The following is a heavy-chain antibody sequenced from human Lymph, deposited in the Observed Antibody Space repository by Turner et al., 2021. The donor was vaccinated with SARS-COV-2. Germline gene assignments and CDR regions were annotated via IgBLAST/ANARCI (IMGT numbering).Heavy chain of an antibody. Sequence: QVQLVESGGGVVQPGRSLRLSCAASGFTFSSYAMYWVRQAPGKGLEWVAVISYDGSNKYYADSVKGRFTISRDNSKNTLYLQMNSLRAEDTAVYYCARDGGGNFNYWGQGTLVTVSS. D-gene: IGHD2-15*01. CDR1: GFTFSSYA. CDR2: ISYDGSNK. J-gene: IGHJ4*02. CDR3: ARDGGGNFNY. V-gene: IGHV3-30-3*01.